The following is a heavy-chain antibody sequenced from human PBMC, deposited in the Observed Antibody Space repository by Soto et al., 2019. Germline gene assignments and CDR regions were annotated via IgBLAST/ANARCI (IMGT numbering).Heavy chain of an antibody. CDR1: GGTFSSYA. CDR3: AXAPYSSSWSYYYYGMDV. V-gene: IGHV1-69*13. D-gene: IGHD6-13*01. CDR2: IIPIFGTA. Sequence: ASVEVSCKASGGTFSSYAISRVRQAPGQGLEWMGGIIPIFGTANYAQKFQGRVTITADESTSTAYMELGSLRSEDTAVYYCAXAPYSSSWSYYYYGMDVWGQGTTVTVSS. J-gene: IGHJ6*02.